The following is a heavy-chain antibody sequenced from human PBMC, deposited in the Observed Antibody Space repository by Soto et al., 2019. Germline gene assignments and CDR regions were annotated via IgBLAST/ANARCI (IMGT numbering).Heavy chain of an antibody. Sequence: PGESLKISCKGSGYSFTSYWIGWVRQMPGKGLEWMGIIYPGDSDTRYSPSFQGQVTISADKSISTAYLQWSSLKASDTAMYYCARRSWIQLWSQYYFDYWGQGTLVTVSS. J-gene: IGHJ4*02. V-gene: IGHV5-51*01. CDR1: GYSFTSYW. CDR3: ARRSWIQLWSQYYFDY. D-gene: IGHD5-18*01. CDR2: IYPGDSDT.